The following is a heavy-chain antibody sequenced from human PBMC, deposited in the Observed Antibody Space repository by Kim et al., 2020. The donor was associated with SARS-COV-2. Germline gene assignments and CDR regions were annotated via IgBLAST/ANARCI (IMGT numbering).Heavy chain of an antibody. V-gene: IGHV4-34*01. J-gene: IGHJ4*02. CDR1: DRSFSNYY. CDR3: ARGDDGSKTGVV. D-gene: IGHD2-8*01. CDR2: IHPYGHT. Sequence: SETLSLTCDIYDRSFSNYYWSWIRQPPGKGLEWIGEIHPYGHTNYNASLRSRVIISIDTSMSQFSLKMTSVTAADTAVYYCARGDDGSKTGVVWGRGTLVTVSS.